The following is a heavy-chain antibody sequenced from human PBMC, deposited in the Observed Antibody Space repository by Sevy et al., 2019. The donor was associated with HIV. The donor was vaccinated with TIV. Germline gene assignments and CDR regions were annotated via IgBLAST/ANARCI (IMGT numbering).Heavy chain of an antibody. J-gene: IGHJ4*02. CDR2: IKQDAGQK. V-gene: IGHV3-7*01. Sequence: GGSLRLSCAASGFTFSKYWMGWVRQAPGKGLEWVANIKQDAGQKYYVDSVQGRFTISRDNAKNSLYLQMNSLRAEDTAVYFSAIADGYYYFHYWGQGTLVSVSS. D-gene: IGHD1-1*01. CDR1: GFTFSKYW. CDR3: AIADGYYYFHY.